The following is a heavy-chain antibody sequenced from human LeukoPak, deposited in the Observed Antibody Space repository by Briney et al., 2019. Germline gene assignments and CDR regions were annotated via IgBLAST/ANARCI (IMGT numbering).Heavy chain of an antibody. D-gene: IGHD3-3*01. J-gene: IGHJ3*02. CDR2: LYPGDSNP. CDR3: ASGRDYDFWSGYYPKETFDI. Sequence: GESLKISCKGSGYSFTSYWIGWVRQMPGKGLEWRGVLYPGDSNPRYSPSFQGQVTISAAKSISTAYLQWSSLKASDTAMYYCASGRDYDFWSGYYPKETFDIWGQGTMVTVSA. V-gene: IGHV5-51*01. CDR1: GYSFTSYW.